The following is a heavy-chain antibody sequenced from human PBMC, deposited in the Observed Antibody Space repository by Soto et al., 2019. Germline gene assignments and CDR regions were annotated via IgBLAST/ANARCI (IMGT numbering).Heavy chain of an antibody. D-gene: IGHD4-17*01. CDR3: ARGGGADYGDHFYYFDY. J-gene: IGHJ4*02. Sequence: VQLVQSGAEVKKPGSSVKVSGKTSGGTFSSYTISWVRQAPGQGLEWMGRIIPILGIANYAQKFQGRVTITADKSTSTAYMELSSLRSEDTAVYYCARGGGADYGDHFYYFDYWGQGTLVTVSS. V-gene: IGHV1-69*02. CDR2: IIPILGIA. CDR1: GGTFSSYT.